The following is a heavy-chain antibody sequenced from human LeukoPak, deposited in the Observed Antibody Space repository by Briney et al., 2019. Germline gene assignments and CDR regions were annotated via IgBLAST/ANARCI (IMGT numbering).Heavy chain of an antibody. CDR3: ARDRIYYGSGSYFWFDP. V-gene: IGHV1-18*01. D-gene: IGHD3-10*01. CDR1: GYTFTSYG. J-gene: IGHJ5*02. Sequence: ASVKVSCKASGYTFTSYGISWVRQAPGQGLEGMGWISAYNGNTNYAQKLQGRVTMTTDASTSTAYMELRSLRSDDTAVYYCARDRIYYGSGSYFWFDPWGQGTLVTVSS. CDR2: ISAYNGNT.